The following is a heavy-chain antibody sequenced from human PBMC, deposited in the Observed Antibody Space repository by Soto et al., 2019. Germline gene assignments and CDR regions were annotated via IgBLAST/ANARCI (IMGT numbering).Heavy chain of an antibody. Sequence: SETLSLTCTVSGGSISSSSYYWGWIRQPPGKGLEWIGSFYYSGSTYYNPSLKSRVTISVDTSKNQFSLKLSSVTAADTAVYYCARVSLPKPNYEPGIAAAGKLFFDYWGQGTLVTVSS. J-gene: IGHJ4*02. V-gene: IGHV4-39*01. CDR3: ARVSLPKPNYEPGIAAAGKLFFDY. CDR2: FYYSGST. D-gene: IGHD6-13*01. CDR1: GGSISSSSYY.